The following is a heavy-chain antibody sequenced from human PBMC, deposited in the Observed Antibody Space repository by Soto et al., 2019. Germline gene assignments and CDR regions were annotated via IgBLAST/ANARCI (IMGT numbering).Heavy chain of an antibody. D-gene: IGHD3-22*01. CDR1: GGSISTSSYY. Sequence: SETLSLTCTVSGGSISTSSYYWGWIRQPPGKGLEWIGSIYYSGSTYYNPSLKSRVTISVDTSKNQFSLKLSSVTAADTSVYYCARDYDSSGDYWGEGTLVTV. CDR3: ARDYDSSGDY. CDR2: IYYSGST. J-gene: IGHJ4*02. V-gene: IGHV4-39*01.